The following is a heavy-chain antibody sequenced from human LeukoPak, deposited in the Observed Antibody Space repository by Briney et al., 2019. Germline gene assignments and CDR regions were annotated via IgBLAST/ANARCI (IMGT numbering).Heavy chain of an antibody. CDR2: IYYSGST. CDR1: GGSISIYY. Sequence: SETLSLTCTVSGGSISIYYWSWIRQPPGKGLEWIGHIYYSGSTNYNPSLKSRVTISVDTSKNQFSLKLSSVTAADTAVYYCARDGDAFDIWGQGTMVTVSS. CDR3: ARDGDAFDI. V-gene: IGHV4-59*01. J-gene: IGHJ3*02.